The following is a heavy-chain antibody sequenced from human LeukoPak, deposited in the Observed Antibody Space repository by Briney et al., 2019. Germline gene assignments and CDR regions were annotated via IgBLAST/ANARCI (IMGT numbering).Heavy chain of an antibody. V-gene: IGHV1-2*02. CDR1: GYNFASYG. D-gene: IGHD7-27*01. J-gene: IGHJ4*02. Sequence: ASVKVSCKASGYNFASYGIHWVRQAPGQGLEWMGWINPYSGDTSSARKFQGRVTMTKDTSITTAYLELTGLTSDDTAIYYCAREGRGSGHWAGFDFWGQGALVTVSS. CDR2: INPYSGDT. CDR3: AREGRGSGHWAGFDF.